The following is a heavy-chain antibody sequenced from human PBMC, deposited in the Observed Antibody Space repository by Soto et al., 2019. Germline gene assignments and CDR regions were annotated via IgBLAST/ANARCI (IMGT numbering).Heavy chain of an antibody. CDR2: MNHTGST. CDR1: GGTLSGYY. V-gene: IGHV4-34*08. Sequence: PYVTLRRTCAACGGTLSGYYWSWFRQPPGKGLERIGEMNHTGSTSYNPSLKSRVTISVATSKNQFSLKLTSVTAADTAVYYCATVAIYGDYDRGGYWGQGTLVTVSS. J-gene: IGHJ4*02. D-gene: IGHD4-17*01. CDR3: ATVAIYGDYDRGGY.